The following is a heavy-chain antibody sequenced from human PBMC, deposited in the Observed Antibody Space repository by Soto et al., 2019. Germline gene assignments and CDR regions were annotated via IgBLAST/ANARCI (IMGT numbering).Heavy chain of an antibody. CDR2: INSGSRYI. CDR1: GFTFNYYS. Sequence: GGSLRLSSAASGFTFNYYSMYWVRQAPGKGLEWVSSINSGSRYIYYADSVKGRFTISRGNAKNSLYLQMNSLRVEDTAVYYSARPYGSGSSYYFYYYMDVWGEGTSVTVSS. V-gene: IGHV3-21*01. D-gene: IGHD3-10*01. CDR3: ARPYGSGSSYYFYYYMDV. J-gene: IGHJ6*03.